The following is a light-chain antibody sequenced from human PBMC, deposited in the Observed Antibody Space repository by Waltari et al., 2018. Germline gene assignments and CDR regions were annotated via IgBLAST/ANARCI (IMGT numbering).Light chain of an antibody. V-gene: IGKV1-9*01. J-gene: IGKJ4*01. CDR2: EAS. CDR1: QGISSN. Sequence: IQLTQSPSSLSASVGDRVTITCRASQGISSNLGWYQQKPGRAPKLLIYEASNLYSGVPSRFSGSGSGTDFTLTISSLQPEDFATYFCQQLSTYPLNFGGGTKVE. CDR3: QQLSTYPLN.